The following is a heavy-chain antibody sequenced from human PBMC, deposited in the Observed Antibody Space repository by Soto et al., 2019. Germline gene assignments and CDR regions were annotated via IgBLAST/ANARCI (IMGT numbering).Heavy chain of an antibody. D-gene: IGHD3-3*01. V-gene: IGHV5-51*01. CDR3: ARWSYYDFWSGSRSDGMDV. J-gene: IGHJ6*02. Sequence: PGESLKISCKGSGYSFTSYWIGWVRQMPGKGLEWMGIIYPGDSDTRYSPSFQGQVTISADKSISTAYLQWSSLKASDTAMYYCARWSYYDFWSGSRSDGMDVWGQGTTVTVSS. CDR1: GYSFTSYW. CDR2: IYPGDSDT.